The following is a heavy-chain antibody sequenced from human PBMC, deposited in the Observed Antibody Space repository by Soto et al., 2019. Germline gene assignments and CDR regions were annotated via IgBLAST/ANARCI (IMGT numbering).Heavy chain of an antibody. Sequence: SETLSLTCSVSGDSISNLDYFWAWIRQPPGQALEYIGYIYKSATTYYNPSFESRVAISVDTSKSQFSLNVTSVTAADTAVYFCARGRYCLTGRCFPIWFDYWGQGALVTVSS. D-gene: IGHD7-27*01. CDR1: GDSISNLDYF. CDR3: ARGRYCLTGRCFPIWFDY. V-gene: IGHV4-30-4*01. J-gene: IGHJ5*01. CDR2: IYKSATT.